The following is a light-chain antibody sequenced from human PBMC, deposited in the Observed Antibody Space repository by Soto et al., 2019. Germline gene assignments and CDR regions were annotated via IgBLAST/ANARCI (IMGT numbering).Light chain of an antibody. V-gene: IGLV1-40*01. Sequence: QSVLTQPPSVSGAPGQRVTISCTGSSSNIGAGYDVHWYQHLPGTAPKLLIYGNTKRPSGVPDRFSGSKSGSSASLAIIGLQAEDEADYYCQSYDRSLTGSVFGGGTQLTVL. CDR1: SSNIGAGYD. J-gene: IGLJ2*01. CDR2: GNT. CDR3: QSYDRSLTGSV.